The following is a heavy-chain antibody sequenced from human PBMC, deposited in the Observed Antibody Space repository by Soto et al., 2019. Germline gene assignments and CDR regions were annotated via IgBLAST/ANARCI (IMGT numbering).Heavy chain of an antibody. D-gene: IGHD3-9*01. CDR3: AKGEGYFDWFGY. CDR1: GFTFSSYG. Sequence: GGSLRLSCAASGFTFSSYGMHWVRQAPGKGLEWVAVISYDGSNKYYADSVKGRFTISRDNSKNTLYLQMNSLRAEDTAVYYCAKGEGYFDWFGYWGQGTLVTVSS. CDR2: ISYDGSNK. V-gene: IGHV3-30*18. J-gene: IGHJ4*02.